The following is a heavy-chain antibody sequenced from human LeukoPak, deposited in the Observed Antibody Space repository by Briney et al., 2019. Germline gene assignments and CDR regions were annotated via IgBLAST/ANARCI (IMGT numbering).Heavy chain of an antibody. CDR2: ISGSGGST. J-gene: IGHJ1*01. Sequence: TGGSLRLSCAASGFTFNNYAMSWVRQAPGKGLEWVSVISGSGGSTYYADSVKGRFTISRDNSKNTLSLQMNSLRAEDTAVYYCAIDLTQSGYSNGELQYWGQGTLVTVSS. CDR3: AIDLTQSGYSNGELQY. V-gene: IGHV3-23*01. CDR1: GFTFNNYA. D-gene: IGHD4-11*01.